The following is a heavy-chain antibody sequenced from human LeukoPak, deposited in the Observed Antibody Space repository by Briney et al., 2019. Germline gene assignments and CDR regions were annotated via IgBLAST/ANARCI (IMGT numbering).Heavy chain of an antibody. V-gene: IGHV3-7*01. CDR3: ASRSSSSWYYYYYYMDV. CDR2: IKQDGNEK. D-gene: IGHD6-13*01. CDR1: GFTFTNYW. J-gene: IGHJ6*03. Sequence: GGSLRLSCAASGFTFTNYWMSWVRQAPGTGLEWVANIKQDGNEKYYVDSVRGRFTITRDNAKNSLYLQMNSLRAEDTAVYYCASRSSSSWYYYYYYMDVWGKGTTVTVSS.